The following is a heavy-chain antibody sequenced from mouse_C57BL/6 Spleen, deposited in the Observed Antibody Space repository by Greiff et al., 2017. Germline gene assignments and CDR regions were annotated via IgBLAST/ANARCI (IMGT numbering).Heavy chain of an antibody. V-gene: IGHV14-2*01. Sequence: EVQLQQSGAELVKPGASVKLSCTASGFNINDYYMHWVKQRTEQGLAWIGRIDPEDGETKYAPKFPGKATITEATSSNTAYLQLSSLTSEDTAVYYCARGSTVVEGYFDVWGTGTTVTVSS. D-gene: IGHD1-1*01. CDR3: ARGSTVVEGYFDV. CDR2: IDPEDGET. CDR1: GFNINDYY. J-gene: IGHJ1*03.